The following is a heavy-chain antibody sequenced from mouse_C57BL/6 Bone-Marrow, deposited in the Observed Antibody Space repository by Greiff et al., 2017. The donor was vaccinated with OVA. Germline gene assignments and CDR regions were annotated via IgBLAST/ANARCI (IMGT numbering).Heavy chain of an antibody. D-gene: IGHD2-4*01. CDR2: IDPSDSYT. V-gene: IGHV1-59*01. J-gene: IGHJ2*01. Sequence: QVQLKQPGAELVRPGTSVKLSCKASGYTFTSYWMHWVKQRPGQGLEWIGVIDPSDSYTNYNQKFKGKATLTVDTSSSTAYMQLSSLTSEDSAVYYCARYDYDEDYWGQGTTLTVSS. CDR1: GYTFTSYW. CDR3: ARYDYDEDY.